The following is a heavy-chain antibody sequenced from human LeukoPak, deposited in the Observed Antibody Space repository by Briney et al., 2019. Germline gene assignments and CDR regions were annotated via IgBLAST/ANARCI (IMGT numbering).Heavy chain of an antibody. V-gene: IGHV3-64*01. CDR3: ARVGATFTSYYYYYMDV. CDR1: GFTFSSYA. J-gene: IGHJ6*03. CDR2: ISSNGGST. Sequence: GGSLRLSCAASGFTFSSYAMHWVRQAPGKGLEYVSAISSNGGSTYYANSAKGRFTISRDNSKNTLYLQMGSLRAEDMAVYYCARVGATFTSYYYYYMDVWGKGTTVTVSS. D-gene: IGHD1-26*01.